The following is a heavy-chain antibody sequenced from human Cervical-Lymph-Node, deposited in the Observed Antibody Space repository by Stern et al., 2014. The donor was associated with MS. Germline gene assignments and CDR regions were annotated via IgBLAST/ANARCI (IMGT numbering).Heavy chain of an antibody. D-gene: IGHD3-10*01. Sequence: EVQLVESGGGLVQPGGSLRLSCAASGFTFSSYAMSWVRQAPGKGLEWVSAISGSGGSTYYADSVKGRFTISRDNSKNTLYLQMNSLRAEDTAVYYCAKDSGLWFRELSDGMDVWGQGTTVTVSS. J-gene: IGHJ6*02. CDR2: ISGSGGST. V-gene: IGHV3-23*04. CDR1: GFTFSSYA. CDR3: AKDSGLWFRELSDGMDV.